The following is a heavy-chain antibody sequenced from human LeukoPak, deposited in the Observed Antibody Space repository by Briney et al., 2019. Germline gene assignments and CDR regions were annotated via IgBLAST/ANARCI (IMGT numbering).Heavy chain of an antibody. CDR1: GFTFSTYS. D-gene: IGHD4-17*01. CDR3: ARNRPSTTVTTRDY. Sequence: GGSLRLSCAASGFTFSTYSMNWVRQAPGKGLEWISYISSSSTTIYYADSVKGRFTISRDNAKNSLYLQMNSLRAEDTAVYYCARNRPSTTVTTRDYWGQGTLVTVSS. CDR2: ISSSSTTI. V-gene: IGHV3-48*01. J-gene: IGHJ4*02.